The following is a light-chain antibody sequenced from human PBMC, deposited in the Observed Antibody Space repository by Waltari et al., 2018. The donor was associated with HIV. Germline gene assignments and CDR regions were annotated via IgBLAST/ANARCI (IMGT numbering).Light chain of an antibody. CDR1: NSDIGTYNY. CDR2: DVA. J-gene: IGLJ2*01. Sequence: QSALTQPASVSGSPGQSTTISCFGTNSDIGTYNYVSWYQQHPGKVPKLLIYDVANRPSGISHRLSGSKSGNTAYLTLSGLQAEDEADYYCSSYTPTSFVVFGGGTKLTVL. CDR3: SSYTPTSFVV. V-gene: IGLV2-14*03.